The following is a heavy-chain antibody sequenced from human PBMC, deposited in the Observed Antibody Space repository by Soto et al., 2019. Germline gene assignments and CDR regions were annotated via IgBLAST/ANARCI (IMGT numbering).Heavy chain of an antibody. J-gene: IGHJ4*02. CDR1: GYTFTSYG. V-gene: IGHV1-18*01. D-gene: IGHD2-15*01. CDR2: ISAYNGNT. CDR3: ARHGLGYCSGGSCYPAFDY. Sequence: QVQLVQSGAEVKKPGASVKVSCKASGYTFTSYGISWGRQAPGQGLEWLGWISAYNGNTNYAQKLQGRVTMTTDTSTSTAYMELRSLRSDDTAVYYCARHGLGYCSGGSCYPAFDYWGQGTLVTVSS.